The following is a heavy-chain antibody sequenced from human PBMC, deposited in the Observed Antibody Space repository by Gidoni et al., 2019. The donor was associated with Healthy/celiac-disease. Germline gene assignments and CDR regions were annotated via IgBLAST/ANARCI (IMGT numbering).Heavy chain of an antibody. J-gene: IGHJ5*02. CDR1: GFSLSTSGVG. D-gene: IGHD3-9*01. V-gene: IGHV2-5*02. Sequence: QITLKESGPTLVKPTQTLTLTCTFSGFSLSTSGVGVGWIRQPPGKALEWLALIYWDDDKRYSPTLKSRLTSTKDTSKNQVVLTMTNMDPVDTATYYCAHSRSDILTGYKNWFDPWGQGTLVTVSS. CDR3: AHSRSDILTGYKNWFDP. CDR2: IYWDDDK.